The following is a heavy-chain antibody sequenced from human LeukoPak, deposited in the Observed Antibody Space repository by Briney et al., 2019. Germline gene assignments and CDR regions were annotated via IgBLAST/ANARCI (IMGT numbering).Heavy chain of an antibody. CDR1: GYTLTEVS. CDR2: FDPEEGET. CDR3: ATQKGILTAYQKGYYYFDY. V-gene: IGHV1-24*01. Sequence: ASVKVSCKVSGYTLTEVSMHWVRQAPGKGLEWMGGFDPEEGETIYAQKFQARVTMTEDTSTDTAYMELSSLKSEDTAIYYCATQKGILTAYQKGYYYFDYWGQGALVTVSS. D-gene: IGHD3-9*01. J-gene: IGHJ4*02.